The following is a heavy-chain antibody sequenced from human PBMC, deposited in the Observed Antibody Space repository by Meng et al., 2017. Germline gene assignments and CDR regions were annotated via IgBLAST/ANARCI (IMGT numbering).Heavy chain of an antibody. J-gene: IGHJ4*02. D-gene: IGHD3-22*01. CDR2: IYWDDDK. Sequence: TDSGPPLMQPPPTLPLTCPFSWSHPRTSGVGGGWIRQPPGNALELLALIYWDDDKRYSPSLKSRLTITKDTSKNQVVLTMTNMDPVDTATYYCAHSTLGYYDSSGPYFDYWGQGTLVTVSS. CDR1: WSHPRTSGVG. CDR3: AHSTLGYYDSSGPYFDY. V-gene: IGHV2-5*02.